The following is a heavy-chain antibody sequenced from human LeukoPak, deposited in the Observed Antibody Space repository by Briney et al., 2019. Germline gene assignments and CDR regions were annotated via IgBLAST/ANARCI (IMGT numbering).Heavy chain of an antibody. D-gene: IGHD1-14*01. Sequence: PSETLSLTCAVYGGSFSGYYWSWIRQPPGKGLEWIGEINHSGSTNYNPSLKSRVTISVDTSKNQFSLKLSSVTAADTAVYYCARGQGHRRGNWFDPWGQGTLVTVSP. V-gene: IGHV4-34*01. CDR1: GGSFSGYY. CDR2: INHSGST. J-gene: IGHJ5*02. CDR3: ARGQGHRRGNWFDP.